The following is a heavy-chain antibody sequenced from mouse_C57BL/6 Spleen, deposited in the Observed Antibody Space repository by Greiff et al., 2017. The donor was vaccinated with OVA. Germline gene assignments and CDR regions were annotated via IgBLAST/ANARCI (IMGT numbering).Heavy chain of an antibody. CDR3: ARKGGGTYFDY. CDR1: GYTFTSYW. CDR2: INPSNGGT. D-gene: IGHD1-1*01. J-gene: IGHJ2*01. V-gene: IGHV1-53*01. Sequence: QVQLQQPGTELVKPGASVKLSCKASGYTFTSYWMHWVTRSPAQGLEWIGNINPSNGGTNYNEKFKSKATLTVDKSSSTAYMQLSSLTSEDSAVYYCARKGGGTYFDYWGQGTTLTVSS.